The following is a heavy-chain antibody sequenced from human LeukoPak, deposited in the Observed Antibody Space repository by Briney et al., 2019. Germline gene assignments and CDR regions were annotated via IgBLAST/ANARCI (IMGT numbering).Heavy chain of an antibody. CDR1: RYTFSDYY. J-gene: IGHJ4*02. D-gene: IGHD1-26*01. CDR2: INSNSGAR. V-gene: IGHV1-2*02. CDR3: ARGRGGATTGFDH. Sequence: ASVKVSCKASRYTFSDYYMHWVRQAPGQGLESMGWINSNSGARNYAPKFQGRVTFSRDNSISTAYMELSSLRSDDTAIYYCARGRGGATTGFDHWGQGTLVTVSS.